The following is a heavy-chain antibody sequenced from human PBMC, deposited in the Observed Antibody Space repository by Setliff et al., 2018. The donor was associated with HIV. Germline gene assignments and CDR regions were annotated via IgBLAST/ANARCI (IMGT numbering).Heavy chain of an antibody. J-gene: IGHJ4*02. CDR1: GYTFTTYA. V-gene: IGHV1-3*01. D-gene: IGHD3-22*01. CDR2: IDAGNGNT. CDR3: ARVDYYASSGYWHFDY. Sequence: GASVKVSCKASGYTFTTYAMHWVRQAPGQRLEWMGWIDAGNGNTKYSQKFQGRVTITRDTSASTAYLELSSLRSEDTAVYYCARVDYYASSGYWHFDYWGQGALVTVSS.